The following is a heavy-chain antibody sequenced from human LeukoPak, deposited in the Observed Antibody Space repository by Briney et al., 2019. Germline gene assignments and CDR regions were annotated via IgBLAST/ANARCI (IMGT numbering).Heavy chain of an antibody. Sequence: SETLSLTCAVYGGSFSGYYWSWIRQPPGKGLEWIGEMNHSGSTNYNPSLKSRVTISVDTSKNQFSLKLSSVTAADTAVYYCARGVYSSSWEYYYYYYMDVWGKGTTVTISS. CDR2: MNHSGST. CDR1: GGSFSGYY. J-gene: IGHJ6*03. CDR3: ARGVYSSSWEYYYYYYMDV. D-gene: IGHD6-13*01. V-gene: IGHV4-34*01.